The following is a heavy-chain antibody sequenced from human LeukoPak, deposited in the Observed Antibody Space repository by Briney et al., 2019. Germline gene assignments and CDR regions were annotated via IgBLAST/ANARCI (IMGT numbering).Heavy chain of an antibody. CDR2: ITKSGDQT. CDR1: GFTFSNSA. J-gene: IGHJ3*02. Sequence: HTGGSLRLSRAVSGFTFSNSALSWVRQAPGKGLEWVSTITKSGDQTHYADSVRGLFTISRDIFKNTLYLQMNSLRAEDTAVYHCVKSAGKDGYRDVFDIWGQGTVVTVSS. D-gene: IGHD5-24*01. V-gene: IGHV3-23*01. CDR3: VKSAGKDGYRDVFDI.